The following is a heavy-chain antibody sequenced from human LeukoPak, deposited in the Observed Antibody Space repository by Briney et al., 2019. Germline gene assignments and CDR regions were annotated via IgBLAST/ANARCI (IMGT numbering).Heavy chain of an antibody. J-gene: IGHJ4*02. V-gene: IGHV3-33*01. D-gene: IGHD3-22*01. CDR1: GFTFSSYG. CDR3: ASEYYDSSGYYSQSNDY. CDR2: IWYDGSNK. Sequence: GGSLRLSCAASGFTFSSYGMHWVRQAPGKGLEWVAVIWYDGSNKYYADSVKGRFAISRDNSKNTLYLQMNSLRAEDTAVYYCASEYYDSSGYYSQSNDYWGQRTLVTVSS.